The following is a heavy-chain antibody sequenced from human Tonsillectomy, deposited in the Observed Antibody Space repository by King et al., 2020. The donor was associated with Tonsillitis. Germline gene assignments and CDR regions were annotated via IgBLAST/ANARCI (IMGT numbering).Heavy chain of an antibody. V-gene: IGHV3-33*05. Sequence: VQLAESGGGVVQPGRSLRLSCAASGFTFSSYGMHWVRQAPGKGLEWVAVISYDGSNKYYADSVKGRFTISRDNSKNTLYLQMNSLRAEDTAVYYCARDLTYGSGSPLYYYYGMDVWGQGTTVTVSS. CDR1: GFTFSSYG. CDR2: ISYDGSNK. D-gene: IGHD3-10*01. CDR3: ARDLTYGSGSPLYYYYGMDV. J-gene: IGHJ6*02.